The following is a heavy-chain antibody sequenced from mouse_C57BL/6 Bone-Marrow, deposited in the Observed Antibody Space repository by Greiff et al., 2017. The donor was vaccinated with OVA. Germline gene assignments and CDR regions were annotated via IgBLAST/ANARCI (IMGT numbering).Heavy chain of an antibody. Sequence: QVHVKQSGAELARPGASVKLSCTASGYTFTSYGISWVKQRTGQGLEWIGEIYPRRGNTYYNEKFKGKATLTADKSSSTAYMELRSLTSEDSAVYFCARAHLAWFAYWGQGTLVTVSA. CDR1: GYTFTSYG. V-gene: IGHV1-81*01. CDR3: ARAHLAWFAY. CDR2: IYPRRGNT. J-gene: IGHJ3*01.